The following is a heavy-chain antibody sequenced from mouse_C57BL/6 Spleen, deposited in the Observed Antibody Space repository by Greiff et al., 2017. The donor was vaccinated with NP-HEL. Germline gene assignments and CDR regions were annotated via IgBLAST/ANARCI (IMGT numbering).Heavy chain of an antibody. J-gene: IGHJ2*01. V-gene: IGHV1-82*01. CDR2: IYPGDGDT. Sequence: QVQLQQSGPELVKPGASVKISCKASGYAFSSSWMNWVKQRPGKGLEWIGRIYPGDGDTNYNGKFKGKATLTADKSSSTAYMPLRRLPSEDSAVYFCASLSSSPSYFDYWGPGPTFPVSS. CDR3: ASLSSSPSYFDY. CDR1: GYAFSSSW. D-gene: IGHD6-1*01.